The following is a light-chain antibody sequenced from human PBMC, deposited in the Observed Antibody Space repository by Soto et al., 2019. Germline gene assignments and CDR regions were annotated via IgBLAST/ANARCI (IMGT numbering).Light chain of an antibody. CDR1: SSDVGAYNY. CDR2: DVS. J-gene: IGLJ1*01. CDR3: SSWTTSSTYV. V-gene: IGLV2-14*03. Sequence: QSAPTQPASVSGSPGQSITISCTGTSSDVGAYNYVSWYQHLPVKAPKLIIYDVSNRPSVVSTRFSGSKSGNTASLTISGLQAEDEADYYCSSWTTSSTYVFGTGTKVTVL.